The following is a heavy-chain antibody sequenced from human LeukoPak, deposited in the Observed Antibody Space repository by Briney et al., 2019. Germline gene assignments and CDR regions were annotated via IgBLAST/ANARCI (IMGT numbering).Heavy chain of an antibody. CDR1: GFTFSSYG. J-gene: IGHJ3*02. V-gene: IGHV3-33*08. Sequence: PGGSLRLSCAASGFTFSSYGTHWVRQAPGKGLEWVAVIWYDGSNKYYADSVKGRFTISRDNSKNTLYLQMNSLRAEDTAVYYCARDMVDTAMDDAFDIWGQGTMVTVSS. CDR2: IWYDGSNK. CDR3: ARDMVDTAMDDAFDI. D-gene: IGHD5-18*01.